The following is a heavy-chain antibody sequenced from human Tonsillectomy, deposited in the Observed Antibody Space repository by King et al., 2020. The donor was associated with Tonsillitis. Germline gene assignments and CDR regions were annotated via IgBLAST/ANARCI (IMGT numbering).Heavy chain of an antibody. D-gene: IGHD2-2*01. Sequence: QLQESGPGLVKPSETLSLTCTVSGGSISSYYWSWIRQPPGKGLEWIGYIYYSGSTNYNPSLKSRVTISVDTSKNQFSLKLSPVTAADTAVYYCARLRSVRTNYYYYYGMDVWGQGTTVTVSS. J-gene: IGHJ6*02. CDR2: IYYSGST. V-gene: IGHV4-59*08. CDR3: ARLRSVRTNYYYYYGMDV. CDR1: GGSISSYY.